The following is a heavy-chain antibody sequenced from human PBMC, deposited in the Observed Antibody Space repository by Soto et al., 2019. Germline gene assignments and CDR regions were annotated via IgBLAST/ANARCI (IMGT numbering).Heavy chain of an antibody. CDR1: AASFSKYY. J-gene: IGHJ4*02. CDR3: ASVTFGAIVLAH. CDR2: IYLNGNT. V-gene: IGHV4-59*01. Sequence: SETLSLTCTVSAASFSKYYWTWIRQSPGKGLEWMGYIYLNGNTNYNPSLKRRVTMSIDPSKKQFSLNLSSVTAADTAVYYCASVTFGAIVLAHCGQGPLVTVS. D-gene: IGHD3-16*01.